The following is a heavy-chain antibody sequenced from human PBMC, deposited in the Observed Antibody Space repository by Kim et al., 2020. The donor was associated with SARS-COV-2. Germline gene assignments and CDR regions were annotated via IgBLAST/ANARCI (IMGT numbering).Heavy chain of an antibody. CDR1: GFTFSSYS. J-gene: IGHJ4*02. V-gene: IGHV3-48*02. CDR2: ISSSSSTI. D-gene: IGHD2-15*01. Sequence: GGSLRLSCAASGFTFSSYSMNWVRQAPGKGLEWVSYISSSSSTIYYADSVKGRFTISRDNAKNSLYLQMNSLRDEDTAVYYCARDPLGYCSGGSCYFWGQGTLVTVSS. CDR3: ARDPLGYCSGGSCYF.